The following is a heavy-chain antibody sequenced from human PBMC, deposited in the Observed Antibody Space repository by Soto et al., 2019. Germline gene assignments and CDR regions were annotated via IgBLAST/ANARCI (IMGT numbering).Heavy chain of an antibody. CDR1: GYTFTSYD. CDR2: MNPNSGNT. CDR3: ARDSLYGAFDI. Sequence: ASVKVSCKASGYTFTSYDINWVRQATGQGLEWMGWMNPNSGNTGYAQKFQGRVTMTRNTSISTAYMELNSLRAEDTAVYYCARDSLYGAFDIWGQGTMVTVSS. J-gene: IGHJ3*02. V-gene: IGHV1-8*01. D-gene: IGHD3-10*01.